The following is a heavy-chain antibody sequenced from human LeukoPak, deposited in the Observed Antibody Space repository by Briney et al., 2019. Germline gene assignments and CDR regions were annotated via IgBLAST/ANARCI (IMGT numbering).Heavy chain of an antibody. CDR3: ARVLWFGELNDAFDI. V-gene: IGHV1-2*02. CDR2: INPNSGGT. J-gene: IGHJ3*02. CDR1: GYTFTGYY. Sequence: ASVKVSCKASGYTFTGYYMHWVRQAPGQGLEWMGWINPNSGGTNYAQEFQGRVTMTRDTSISTAYMELSRLRSDDTAVYYCARVLWFGELNDAFDIWGQGTMVTVSS. D-gene: IGHD3-10*01.